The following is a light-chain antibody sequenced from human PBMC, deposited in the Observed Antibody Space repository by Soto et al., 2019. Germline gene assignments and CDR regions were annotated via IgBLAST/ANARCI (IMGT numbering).Light chain of an antibody. Sequence: DIQMTQSPSTLSASLGDRVTITCLASQSISSCLAWYQQKPGKAPKLLIYDASSLESGVPSRFSGSGSGTEFTLTISSLQPDDFATYYCQQYNSYPITFGQGTRLEI. CDR1: QSISSC. V-gene: IGKV1-5*01. J-gene: IGKJ5*01. CDR3: QQYNSYPIT. CDR2: DAS.